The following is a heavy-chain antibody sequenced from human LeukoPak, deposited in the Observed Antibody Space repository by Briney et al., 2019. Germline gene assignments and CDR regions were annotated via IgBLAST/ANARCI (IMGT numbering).Heavy chain of an antibody. CDR1: GYIFTAYY. V-gene: IGHV1-2*02. CDR2: INPNSGGT. D-gene: IGHD2-15*01. CDR3: ARDLSGGAPGAFDI. Sequence: ASVKVSCKASGYIFTAYYIHWLRQAPGQGLEWRGLINPNSGGTSFALNFQGRVTLTRGTSISTVYMELSRLRSDDTAVYYCARDLSGGAPGAFDIWGQGTMVTVSS. J-gene: IGHJ3*02.